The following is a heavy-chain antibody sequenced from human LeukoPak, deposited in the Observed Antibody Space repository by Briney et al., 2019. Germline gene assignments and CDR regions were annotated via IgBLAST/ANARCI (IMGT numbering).Heavy chain of an antibody. Sequence: GGSLRLSCTASGFTFGDYAMSWFRQAPGKGLEWVGFIRSKAYGGTTEYAASVKGRFTISRDDSKSIAYLQMNSLKTEDTAVYYCTSGNTTVPFDYWGQGTLVTVSS. V-gene: IGHV3-49*03. J-gene: IGHJ4*02. CDR1: GFTFGDYA. D-gene: IGHD4-17*01. CDR3: TSGNTTVPFDY. CDR2: IRSKAYGGTT.